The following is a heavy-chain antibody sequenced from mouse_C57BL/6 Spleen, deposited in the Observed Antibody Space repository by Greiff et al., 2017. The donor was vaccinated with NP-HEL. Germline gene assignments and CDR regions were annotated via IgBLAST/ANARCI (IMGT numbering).Heavy chain of an antibody. CDR3: ARQGANSYYFDY. V-gene: IGHV1-76*01. Sequence: VQLQQSGAELVRPGASVKLSCKASGYTFTDYYINWVKQRPGQGLEWIARIYPGSGNTYYNEKFKGKATLTAEKSSSTAYMQLSSLTSEDSAVYFCARQGANSYYFDYWGQGTTLTVSS. CDR2: IYPGSGNT. J-gene: IGHJ2*01. D-gene: IGHD3-1*01. CDR1: GYTFTDYY.